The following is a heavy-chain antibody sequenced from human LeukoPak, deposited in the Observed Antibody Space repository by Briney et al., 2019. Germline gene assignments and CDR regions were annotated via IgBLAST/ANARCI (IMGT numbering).Heavy chain of an antibody. CDR3: ARDPQNYYGSGSYYSWFDP. CDR1: GYTFTSYG. CDR2: ISAYNGNT. J-gene: IGHJ5*02. D-gene: IGHD3-10*01. Sequence: ASVKVSCKASGYTFTSYGISWVRQAPGQGLEWMGWISAYNGNTNYAQKLQGRVTMTTDTSTSTVYMELSSLRSEDTAVYYCARDPQNYYGSGSYYSWFDPWGQGTLVTVSS. V-gene: IGHV1-18*01.